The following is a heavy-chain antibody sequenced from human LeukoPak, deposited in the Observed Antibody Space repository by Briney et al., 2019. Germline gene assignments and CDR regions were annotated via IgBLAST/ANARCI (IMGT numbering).Heavy chain of an antibody. Sequence: SVKVSCKASGGTFSSYAISWVRQAPGQGLEWMGGIIPMFGTANYAQKFQGRVTITTEKSTSTAYMELSSLGSEDTAMYYCARVFARGGEISGSYYYYWGQGTLVTVSS. D-gene: IGHD1-26*01. CDR2: IIPMFGTA. V-gene: IGHV1-69*05. CDR1: GGTFSSYA. CDR3: ARVFARGGEISGSYYYY. J-gene: IGHJ4*02.